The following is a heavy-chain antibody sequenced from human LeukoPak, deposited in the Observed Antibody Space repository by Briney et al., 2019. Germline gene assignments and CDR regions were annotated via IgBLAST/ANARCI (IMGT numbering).Heavy chain of an antibody. CDR1: GGSFSSYY. V-gene: IGHV4-4*07. J-gene: IGHJ4*02. D-gene: IGHD3-9*01. CDR3: ARAGDILAYFDY. Sequence: SETLSLTCTVSGGSFSSYYWSWIGQPVGKGLEWIGRIYTSGSTNYNPSLKSRVTMSVDTSKNQFSLKLSSVTAADTAVYYCARAGDILAYFDYWGQGSLVTVSS. CDR2: IYTSGST.